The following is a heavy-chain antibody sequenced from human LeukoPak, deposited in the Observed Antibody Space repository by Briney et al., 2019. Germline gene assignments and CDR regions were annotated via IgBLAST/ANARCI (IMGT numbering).Heavy chain of an antibody. Sequence: SETLSLTCTVSGGSISSSSFYWGWIRQSPGKVLEWIGNIYYSGSTYYNPSLKSRVTISVDTSKNQFSLKLSSVTAADTAVYYCARIVGASDYWGQGTLVTVSS. V-gene: IGHV4-39*01. J-gene: IGHJ4*02. CDR2: IYYSGST. D-gene: IGHD1-26*01. CDR3: ARIVGASDY. CDR1: GGSISSSSFY.